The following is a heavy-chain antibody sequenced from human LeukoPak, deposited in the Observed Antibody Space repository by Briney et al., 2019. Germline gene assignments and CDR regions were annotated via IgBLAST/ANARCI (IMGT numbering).Heavy chain of an antibody. D-gene: IGHD6-13*01. Sequence: ASVKVSCKASGHTFTSYDINWVRQATGQGLEWMGWMNPNSGNTGYAQKFQGRVTMTRNTSISTAYMELSSLRFEDTAVYYCASHPRDSSSYYYGMDVWGQGTTVTVSS. V-gene: IGHV1-8*01. J-gene: IGHJ6*02. CDR3: ASHPRDSSSYYYGMDV. CDR2: MNPNSGNT. CDR1: GHTFTSYD.